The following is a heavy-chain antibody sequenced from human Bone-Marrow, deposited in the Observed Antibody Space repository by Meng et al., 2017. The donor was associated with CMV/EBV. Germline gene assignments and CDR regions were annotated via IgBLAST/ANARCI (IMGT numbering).Heavy chain of an antibody. J-gene: IGHJ6*02. CDR3: ARDRGVPAATYYYYYGMDV. CDR2: IGTAGDT. Sequence: GSLRLSCAACGFTFSSYDMHWVRQATGKGLEWVSAIGTAGDTYYPGSVKGQFTISRENAKNSLYLQMNSLRAEDTAVYYCARDRGVPAATYYYYYGMDVWGQGTTVTVSS. V-gene: IGHV3-13*03. CDR1: GFTFSSYD. D-gene: IGHD2-2*01.